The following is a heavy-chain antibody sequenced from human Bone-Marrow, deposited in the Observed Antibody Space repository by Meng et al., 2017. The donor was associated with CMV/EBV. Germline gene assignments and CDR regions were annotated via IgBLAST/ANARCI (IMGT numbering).Heavy chain of an antibody. CDR1: GFTFSNSD. Sequence: GESLKISCAASGFTFSNSDMNWVRQAPGKGLEWVSGVSWNGSRTHYADSVKGRFIISRDNSRNFLYQQMNSLRPEDMAVYYCARVGRETNYYYGMDVWGQGTTVTVSS. V-gene: IGHV3-19*01. CDR2: VSWNGSRT. D-gene: IGHD1-26*01. CDR3: ARVGRETNYYYGMDV. J-gene: IGHJ6*02.